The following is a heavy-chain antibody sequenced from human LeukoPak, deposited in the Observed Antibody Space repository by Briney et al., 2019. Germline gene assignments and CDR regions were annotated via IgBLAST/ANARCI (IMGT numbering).Heavy chain of an antibody. V-gene: IGHV1-69*05. D-gene: IGHD3-3*01. J-gene: IGHJ4*02. CDR3: AATPGYDFWSGYFSA. CDR1: GGTFSSYA. CDR2: IIPIFGTA. Sequence: SVKVSCKASGGTFSSYAISWVRQAPGQGLEWMGRIIPIFGTANYAQKFQGRVTITTDESTSTAYMELSSLRSEDTAVYYCAATPGYDFWSGYFSAWGQGTLVTVSS.